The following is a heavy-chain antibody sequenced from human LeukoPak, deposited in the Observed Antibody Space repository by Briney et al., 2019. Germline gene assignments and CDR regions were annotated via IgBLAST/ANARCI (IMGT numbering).Heavy chain of an antibody. CDR3: ARATYYYDSSGYLFDY. V-gene: IGHV4-4*07. Sequence: SETLSLTCTVSGGSISSYYWSWIRQPAGKGLEWIGHIYTSGSTNYNPSLKSRVTMSVDTSKNQFSLKLSSVTAADTAVYYCARATYYYDSSGYLFDYWGQGTLVTVSS. J-gene: IGHJ4*02. CDR1: GGSISSYY. D-gene: IGHD3-22*01. CDR2: IYTSGST.